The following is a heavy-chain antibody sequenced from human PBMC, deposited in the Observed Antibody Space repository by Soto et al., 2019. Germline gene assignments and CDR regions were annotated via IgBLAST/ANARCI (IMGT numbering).Heavy chain of an antibody. D-gene: IGHD6-19*01. Sequence: QVLLLQSGAEVKKPGASVKVSCKASGYTFSGFYMHWVRQAPGQGLGSMGWINPNSGGTKSAEKFQGRVTMTRDTSISTAYMELSRLTSDDTAVYYCASAAVTGTAGLDFWGQGTQVTVSS. CDR1: GYTFSGFY. CDR2: INPNSGGT. CDR3: ASAAVTGTAGLDF. J-gene: IGHJ4*02. V-gene: IGHV1-2*02.